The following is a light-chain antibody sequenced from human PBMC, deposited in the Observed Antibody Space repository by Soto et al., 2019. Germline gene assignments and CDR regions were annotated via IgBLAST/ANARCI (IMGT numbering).Light chain of an antibody. V-gene: IGKV1-39*01. J-gene: IGKJ2*01. CDR1: QSIINH. CDR3: QQSYGTWYT. CDR2: DAD. Sequence: IQMIQSPSSLSASIGDRVTITCRASQSIINHLNWYQQKPGRAPKLLIYDADTLQNGVPSRFSGSGSGTDFTLTISRLQPEDFATYYCQQSYGTWYTFGQGTKLEI.